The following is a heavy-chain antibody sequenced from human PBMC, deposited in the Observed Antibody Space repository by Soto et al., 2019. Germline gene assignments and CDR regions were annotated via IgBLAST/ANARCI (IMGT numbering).Heavy chain of an antibody. J-gene: IGHJ6*02. CDR1: WYSFSRYW. CDR3: VRHLYSSMLFAYGMDV. V-gene: IGHV5-51*01. CDR2: IYPNDFDV. D-gene: IGHD6-13*01. Sequence: PGEALKISCKSVWYSFSRYWIGWVRQMPGKGLEWMGIIYPNDFDVRYSPSFQGQVTISVDKSSGTAYLQLNSLKASDSAMYFCVRHLYSSMLFAYGMDVWGQGTTVTVSS.